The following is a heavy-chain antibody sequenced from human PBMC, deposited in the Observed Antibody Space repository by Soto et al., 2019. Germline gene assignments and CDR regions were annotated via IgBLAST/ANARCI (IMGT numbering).Heavy chain of an antibody. J-gene: IGHJ6*02. CDR1: GGSFDDFY. CDR3: ARGQLVWYGDLTPYHRDMDV. Sequence: PSETLSLTCAFYGGSFDDFYWSWVRQSPGKGLEWVGEISHDGGTNYSPSLASRVSISVDTSENQFSLHLRSVTAADTGLYYCARGQLVWYGDLTPYHRDMDVWGQGTTVTVSS. V-gene: IGHV4-34*01. D-gene: IGHD3-10*01. CDR2: ISHDGGT.